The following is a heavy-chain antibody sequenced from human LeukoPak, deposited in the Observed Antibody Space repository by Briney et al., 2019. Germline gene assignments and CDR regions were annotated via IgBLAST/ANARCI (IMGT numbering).Heavy chain of an antibody. CDR1: GFTFSSYG. CDR2: ISYDGSNK. D-gene: IGHD3-10*01. CDR3: AKDRGELLWFGEGYYYYYYGMDV. J-gene: IGHJ6*02. Sequence: GGSLRLSCAASGFTFSSYGMHWVRRAPGKGLEWVAVISYDGSNKYYADSVKGRFTISRDNSKNTLYLQMNSLRAEDTAVYYCAKDRGELLWFGEGYYYYYYGMDVWGQGTTVTVSS. V-gene: IGHV3-30*18.